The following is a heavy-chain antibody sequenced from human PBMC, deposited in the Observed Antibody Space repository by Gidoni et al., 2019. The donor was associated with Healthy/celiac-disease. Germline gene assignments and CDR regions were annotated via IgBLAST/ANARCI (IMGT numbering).Heavy chain of an antibody. CDR1: GYTLTELS. CDR3: ATVGPVVVSTSNLYYYYGMDV. Sequence: QVQLVQSGAEVKKPGASVKVSCKVSGYTLTELSMHWVRQAPGKGLEWMGGFDPEDGETIYAQKFQGRVTMTEDTSTDTAYMELSSLRSEDTAVYYCATVGPVVVSTSNLYYYYGMDVWGQGTTVTVSS. CDR2: FDPEDGET. V-gene: IGHV1-24*01. J-gene: IGHJ6*02. D-gene: IGHD2-15*01.